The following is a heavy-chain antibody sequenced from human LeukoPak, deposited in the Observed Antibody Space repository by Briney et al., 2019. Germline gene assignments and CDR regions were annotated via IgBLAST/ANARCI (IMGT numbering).Heavy chain of an antibody. CDR1: GGSFSDYS. J-gene: IGHJ4*02. CDR2: INHSGST. D-gene: IGHD2-2*02. V-gene: IGHV4-34*01. Sequence: SETLSLTCGVSGGSFSDYSWSWIRQPPGKGLEWIGEINHSGSTNYNPSPKSRVTISVDTSKNQFSLKLSSVTAADTAVYYCARVVPAAIRVDYWGQGTLVTVSS. CDR3: ARVVPAAIRVDY.